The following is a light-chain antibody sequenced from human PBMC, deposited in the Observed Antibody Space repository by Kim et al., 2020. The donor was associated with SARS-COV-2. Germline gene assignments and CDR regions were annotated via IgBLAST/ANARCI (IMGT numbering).Light chain of an antibody. V-gene: IGLV1-40*01. CDR1: SGSIGAGYD. Sequence: RATISCTAGSGSIGAGYDENWCQPLPGTAPHLLIFGNSNRPSGVPDRFSGSKSGTSASLAITGLQAEDEADYYCQSYDSSLSGVVFGGGTQLTVL. CDR2: GNS. CDR3: QSYDSSLSGVV. J-gene: IGLJ2*01.